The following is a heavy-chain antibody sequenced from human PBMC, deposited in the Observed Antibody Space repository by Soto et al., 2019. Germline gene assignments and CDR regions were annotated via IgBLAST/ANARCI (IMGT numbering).Heavy chain of an antibody. CDR2: ISYDGSNK. Sequence: GGSLSPSFAASEFTLRSIPMHWARQAPGKGLEWVAVISYDGSNKNHADTVKGRFTISRDNSKNTLYLQMNSLRAEDTAVYYCARDLMYQTFDHLGQGTLVTVS. V-gene: IGHV3-30-3*01. D-gene: IGHD2-2*01. CDR1: EFTLRSIP. CDR3: ARDLMYQTFDH. J-gene: IGHJ4*02.